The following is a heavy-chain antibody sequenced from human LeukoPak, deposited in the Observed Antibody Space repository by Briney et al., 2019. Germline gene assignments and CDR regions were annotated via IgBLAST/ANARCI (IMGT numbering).Heavy chain of an antibody. D-gene: IGHD4-23*01. CDR3: ARIEDYGGNSVNY. Sequence: SEALSLTCTVSGGSISSYYWSWIRQPPGKGLEWIGYIYYSGSTNYNPSLKSRVTISVDTSKNQFSLKLSSVTAADTAVYYCARIEDYGGNSVNYWGQGTLVTVSS. CDR1: GGSISSYY. CDR2: IYYSGST. V-gene: IGHV4-59*01. J-gene: IGHJ4*02.